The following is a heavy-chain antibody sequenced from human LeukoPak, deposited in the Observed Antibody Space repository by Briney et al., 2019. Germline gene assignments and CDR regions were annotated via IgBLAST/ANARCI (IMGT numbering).Heavy chain of an antibody. CDR1: GGSISSYY. Sequence: KPSETLSLTCTVSGGSISSYYWSWIRQPPGKGLEWIGYLYYSGSTNYNSSLKSRVTISVDTSKNQFSLNLSSVTAADTAVYYCARHRVAVAGSYFGFWGQGTLVTVSS. D-gene: IGHD6-19*01. CDR2: LYYSGST. V-gene: IGHV4-59*08. CDR3: ARHRVAVAGSYFGF. J-gene: IGHJ4*02.